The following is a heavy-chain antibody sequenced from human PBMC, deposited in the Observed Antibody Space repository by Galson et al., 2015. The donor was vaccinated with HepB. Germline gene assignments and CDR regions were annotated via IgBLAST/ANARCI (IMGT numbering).Heavy chain of an antibody. V-gene: IGHV5-10-1*01. CDR2: IDPSDSYT. CDR1: GYTFTSYW. Sequence: KVSCKASGYTFTSYWISWVRQMPGKGLEWMGRIDPSDSYTNYSPSFQGHVTISADKSISTAYLQWSSLKASDTAMYYCARDRAAADYWYFDLWGRGTLVTVSS. CDR3: ARDRAAADYWYFDL. D-gene: IGHD6-13*01. J-gene: IGHJ2*01.